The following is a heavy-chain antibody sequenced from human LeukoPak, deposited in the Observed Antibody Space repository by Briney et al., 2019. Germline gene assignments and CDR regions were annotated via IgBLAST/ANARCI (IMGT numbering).Heavy chain of an antibody. J-gene: IGHJ3*02. V-gene: IGHV4-59*01. D-gene: IGHD6-6*01. CDR1: GGSISSYY. CDR2: IYYSGST. CDR3: ARRRAARISYDAFDI. Sequence: SETLSLTCTVSGGSISSYYWSRIRQPPGKGLEWIGYIYYSGSTNYNPSLKSRVTISVDTSKNQFSLKLSSVTAADTAVYYCARRRAARISYDAFDIWGQGTMVTVSS.